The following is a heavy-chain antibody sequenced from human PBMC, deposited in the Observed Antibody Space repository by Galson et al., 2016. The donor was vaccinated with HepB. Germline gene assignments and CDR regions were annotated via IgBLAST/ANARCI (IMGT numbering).Heavy chain of an antibody. CDR1: GFTFNSYA. CDR3: ARVGLPKSYYCTRGSSGDTAFDI. J-gene: IGHJ3*02. D-gene: IGHD2-8*01. V-gene: IGHV3-30*04. Sequence: SLRLSCAASGFTFNSYAMHWVRQAPGKGLEWVAVISYDGSNKYDADSVRGRFTISRDNPKNTLYLQMNSLRPEDTGVYYFARVGLPKSYYCTRGSSGDTAFDIWGQGTMVTVSS. CDR2: ISYDGSNK.